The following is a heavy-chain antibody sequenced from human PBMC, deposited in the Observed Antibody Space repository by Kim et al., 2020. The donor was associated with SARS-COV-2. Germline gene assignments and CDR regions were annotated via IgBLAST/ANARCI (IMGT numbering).Heavy chain of an antibody. CDR3: ARDGGVVTATNDAFDI. V-gene: IGHV4-39*07. CDR1: GGSISSSSYY. Sequence: SETLSLTCTVSGGSISSSSYYWGWIRQPPGKGLEWIGSIYYSGSTYYNPSLKSRVTISVDTSKNQFSLKLSSVTAADTAVYYCARDGGVVTATNDAFDIWGQGTMVTVSS. J-gene: IGHJ3*02. CDR2: IYYSGST. D-gene: IGHD2-21*02.